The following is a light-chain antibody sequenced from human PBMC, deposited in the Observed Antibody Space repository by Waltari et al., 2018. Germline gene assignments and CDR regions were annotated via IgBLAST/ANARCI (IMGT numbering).Light chain of an antibody. CDR2: EDN. CDR1: TLGDKF. V-gene: IGLV3-1*01. Sequence: SFDLTQPPSVSVSPGQTATITCSGDTLGDKFVSWYRQKSGQSPVLIMFEDNKRPAGVPERISGSRSGSTATLTVRETQAIDEADFYCQARDSDTVVFGGGTKLTVL. CDR3: QARDSDTVV. J-gene: IGLJ3*02.